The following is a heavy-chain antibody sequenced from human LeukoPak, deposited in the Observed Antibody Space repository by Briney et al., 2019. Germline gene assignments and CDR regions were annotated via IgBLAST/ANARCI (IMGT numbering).Heavy chain of an antibody. CDR3: ARVLYRPSYYYYMDV. D-gene: IGHD2-8*01. Sequence: PSETLSLTCTVSGASISISSHYWGWIRQPPGKGLEWIVVIYYSGGTYYNPSLKSRVTISVDTSKNQFSLKLNSVTAADTAVYYCARVLYRPSYYYYMDVWGKGTTVTVSS. CDR1: GASISISSHY. V-gene: IGHV4-39*07. CDR2: IYYSGGT. J-gene: IGHJ6*03.